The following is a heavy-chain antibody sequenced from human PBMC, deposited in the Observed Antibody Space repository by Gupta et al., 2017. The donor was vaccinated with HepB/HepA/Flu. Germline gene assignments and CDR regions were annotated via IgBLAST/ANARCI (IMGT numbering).Heavy chain of an antibody. Sequence: QVQLQESGPGLVRPSETLSLTCTVSGASIPNYHWVWIRRPAGKGLEWIGRIYSSGSTNYNPSLKSRLTMSLDTSKNQFSLKLNSMTAADTAVYFWARDSGVTLAFDIWGQGTEVT. CDR3: ARDSGVTLAFDI. D-gene: IGHD3-3*01. J-gene: IGHJ3*02. CDR2: IYSSGST. V-gene: IGHV4-4*07. CDR1: GASIPNYH.